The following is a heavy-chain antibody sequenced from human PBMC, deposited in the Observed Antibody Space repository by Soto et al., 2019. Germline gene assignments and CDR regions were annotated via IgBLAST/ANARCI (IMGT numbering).Heavy chain of an antibody. CDR3: ARRIVATETFDY. Sequence: TSETLSLTCDVSGDTISTGGYTWAWIRQPPGKALEWIGHTYHSGNPYYNPSLNSRVIISVDTSKNQFSLTVTSVTAADTAVYYCARRIVATETFDYWGQGTLVTVSS. CDR1: GDTISTGGYT. J-gene: IGHJ4*02. D-gene: IGHD5-12*01. V-gene: IGHV4-30-2*01. CDR2: TYHSGNP.